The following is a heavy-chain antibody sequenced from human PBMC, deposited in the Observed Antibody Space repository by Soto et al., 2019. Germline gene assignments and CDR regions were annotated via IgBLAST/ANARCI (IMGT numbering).Heavy chain of an antibody. CDR3: ARDGASAALGYYYGMDV. V-gene: IGHV3-30-3*01. Sequence: LRLSFAASGFTFTSHGMHWVRQAPGKGLEWVALISHDGSNNYYSESVKGRFTISRDNSKNTLFLQMNSLRPEDTAVYYCARDGASAALGYYYGMDVWGQGTTVTVSS. J-gene: IGHJ6*02. D-gene: IGHD6-13*01. CDR2: ISHDGSNN. CDR1: GFTFTSHG.